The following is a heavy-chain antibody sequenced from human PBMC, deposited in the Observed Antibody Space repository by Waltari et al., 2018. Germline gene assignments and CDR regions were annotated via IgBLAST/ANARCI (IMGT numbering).Heavy chain of an antibody. CDR3: ARGWWELDAFDI. J-gene: IGHJ3*02. CDR1: GFTFSSYA. CDR2: ISSNGGST. D-gene: IGHD1-26*01. Sequence: EVQLVESGGGLVQPGGSLSLSCAASGFTFSSYAMHWVRQAPGKGLEYVSAISSNGGSTYYANSVKGRFTISRDNSKNTLYLQMGSLRAEDMAVYYCARGWWELDAFDIWGQGTMVTVSS. V-gene: IGHV3-64*01.